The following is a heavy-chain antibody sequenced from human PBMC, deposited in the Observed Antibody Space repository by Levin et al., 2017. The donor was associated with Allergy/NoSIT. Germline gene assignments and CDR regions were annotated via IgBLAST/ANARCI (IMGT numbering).Heavy chain of an antibody. CDR2: VYTSGTT. J-gene: IGHJ4*02. D-gene: IGHD3-10*01. CDR3: ARRSFGESYYFDS. Sequence: SETLSLTCTVSGGSISSGSDYWSWIRQPAGKGLEWIGRVYTSGTTNYSPSLKGRVTISVDTSKNQFSLRLTSVTAADTAVYYCARRSFGESYYFDSWGQGALVTVSS. V-gene: IGHV4-61*02. CDR1: GGSISSGSDY.